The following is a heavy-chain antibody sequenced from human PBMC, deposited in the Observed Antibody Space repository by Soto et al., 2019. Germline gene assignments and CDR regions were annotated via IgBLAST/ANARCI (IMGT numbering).Heavy chain of an antibody. D-gene: IGHD5-18*01. V-gene: IGHV3-53*04. J-gene: IGHJ6*02. Sequence: EVQLVESGGGLVQPGGSLRLSCAASGFTVSSNYMSWVRQAPGKGLEWVSVIYSGGSTYYADSVKGRFTISRHNSKNMLYLQMNSLRAEDTAVYYCLTINSYGPPGSGYYYGMDVWGQGTTVTVSS. CDR3: LTINSYGPPGSGYYYGMDV. CDR2: IYSGGST. CDR1: GFTVSSNY.